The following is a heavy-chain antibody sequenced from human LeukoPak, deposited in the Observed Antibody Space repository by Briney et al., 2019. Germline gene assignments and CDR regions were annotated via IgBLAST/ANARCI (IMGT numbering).Heavy chain of an antibody. Sequence: ASVKVSCKASGYTFTGYYMHWVRQAPGQGLEWMGWINPNSGGTNYAQKFQGRVTMTRDTSISTAYMGLSRLRSDDTAVYYCARSYPQSLWFGELRFDYWGQGTLVTVSS. J-gene: IGHJ4*02. D-gene: IGHD3-10*01. CDR3: ARSYPQSLWFGELRFDY. CDR1: GYTFTGYY. V-gene: IGHV1-2*02. CDR2: INPNSGGT.